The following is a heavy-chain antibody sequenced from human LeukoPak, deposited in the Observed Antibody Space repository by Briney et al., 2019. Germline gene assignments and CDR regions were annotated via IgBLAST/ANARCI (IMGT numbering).Heavy chain of an antibody. J-gene: IGHJ4*02. CDR3: EKDRDNSGLYPRGLDY. CDR1: EFTFNTYA. Sequence: QPWGSLRLSCSASEFTFNTYAMTWVRQAPGKGLELVSGISGSGGYTYYADSLKGRFTISRDNSQNTLYLQKNSLRAEDNAVYLSEKDRDNSGLYPRGLDYWGQGTMVNVYS. D-gene: IGHD6-19*01. V-gene: IGHV3-23*01. CDR2: ISGSGGYT.